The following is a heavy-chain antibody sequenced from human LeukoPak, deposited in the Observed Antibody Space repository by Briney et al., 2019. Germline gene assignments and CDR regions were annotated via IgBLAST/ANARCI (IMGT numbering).Heavy chain of an antibody. CDR2: ISYDGSNK. CDR1: GFTFSSYA. D-gene: IGHD3-10*01. V-gene: IGHV3-30-3*01. Sequence: GGSLRLSCAASGFTFSSYAMHWVRQAPGKGLEWVAVISYDGSNKYYADSVKGRFTISRDNSKNTLYLQMNSLRAEDTAVYYCARVNRGSANFGILDYWGQGTLVTVSS. CDR3: ARVNRGSANFGILDY. J-gene: IGHJ4*02.